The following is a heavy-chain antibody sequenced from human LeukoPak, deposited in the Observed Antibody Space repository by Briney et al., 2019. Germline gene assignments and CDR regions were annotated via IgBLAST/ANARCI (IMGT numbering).Heavy chain of an antibody. CDR2: INPNSGGT. D-gene: IGHD6-13*01. V-gene: IGHV1-2*02. CDR1: GYTFTGYY. CDR3: ARARAAAGNLYFDY. Sequence: ASVKVSCKASGYTFTGYYMHWVRQAPGQGLEWMGWINPNSGGTKYAQKLQGRVTTTRDTSISTAYMELSRLISDDTAVYYCARARAAAGNLYFDYWGQGTLVTVSS. J-gene: IGHJ4*02.